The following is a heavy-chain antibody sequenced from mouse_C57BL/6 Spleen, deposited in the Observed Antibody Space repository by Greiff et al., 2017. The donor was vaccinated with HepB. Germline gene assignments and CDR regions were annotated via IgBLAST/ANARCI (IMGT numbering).Heavy chain of an antibody. CDR2: IDPSDSYT. Sequence: VQLQQSGAELVKPGASVKLSCKASGYTFTSYWMQWVKQRPGQGLEWIGEIDPSDSYTNYNQKFKGKATLTVDTSSSTAYMQLSSLTSEDSAVYYCASGKREEGEKAAMDYWGQGTSVTVSS. CDR1: GYTFTSYW. J-gene: IGHJ4*01. CDR3: ASGKREEGEKAAMDY. V-gene: IGHV1-50*01.